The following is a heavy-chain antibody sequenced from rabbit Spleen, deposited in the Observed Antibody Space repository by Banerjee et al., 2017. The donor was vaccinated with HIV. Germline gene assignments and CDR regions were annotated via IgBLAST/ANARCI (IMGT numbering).Heavy chain of an antibody. V-gene: IGHV1S47*01. D-gene: IGHD5-1*01. Sequence: QEQLEEAGGDLVKPEGSLTLTCTAAGFEFSSNGMCWVRQAPGKGPEWIAFIYNGDGSTYYASWAKGRFSISKASATTVTLQMTSMTAADTATYFCARTLRGSFYFDLWGPGTLVTVS. CDR2: IYNGDGST. CDR3: ARTLRGSFYFDL. J-gene: IGHJ4*01. CDR1: GFEFSSNG.